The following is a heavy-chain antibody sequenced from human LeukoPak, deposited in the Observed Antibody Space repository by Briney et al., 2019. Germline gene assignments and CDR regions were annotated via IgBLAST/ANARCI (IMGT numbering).Heavy chain of an antibody. CDR1: GFTFSSYS. Sequence: GGSLRLSCAASGFTFSSYSMNWVRQAPGKGLEWVSSISSSSSYIYYADSVKGRFTISRDNAKNSLYLQMNSLRAEDTAVYYCAREEEWEIEFDPWGQGTLVTVSS. CDR2: ISSSSSYI. CDR3: AREEEWEIEFDP. D-gene: IGHD1-26*01. V-gene: IGHV3-21*01. J-gene: IGHJ5*02.